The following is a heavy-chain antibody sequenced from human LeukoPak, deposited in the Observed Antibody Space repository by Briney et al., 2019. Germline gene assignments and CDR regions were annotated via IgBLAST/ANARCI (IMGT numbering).Heavy chain of an antibody. CDR1: GGSISSYY. CDR2: IYTSGST. J-gene: IGHJ6*03. V-gene: IGHV4-4*07. D-gene: IGHD5-12*01. CDR3: ARLDIVATNLYMDV. Sequence: PSKTLSLTCTVSGGSISSYYWSWIRQPAGKGLEWIGRIYTSGSTNYNPSLKSRVTISVDTSKNQFSLKLSSVTAADTAVYYCARLDIVATNLYMDVWGKGTTVTVSS.